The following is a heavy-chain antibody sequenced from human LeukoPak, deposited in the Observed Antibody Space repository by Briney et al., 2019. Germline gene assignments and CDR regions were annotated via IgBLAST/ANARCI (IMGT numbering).Heavy chain of an antibody. J-gene: IGHJ5*02. CDR2: INAGNGNT. CDR1: GYTFTSYA. V-gene: IGHV1-3*01. Sequence: ASAKVSCKASGYTFTSYAMHWVRQAPGQRLEWMGWINAGNGNTKYSQKFQGRVTITRDTSASTAYMELSSLRSEDTAVYYCARAPYYDILTGYYNWFDPWGQGTLVTVSS. CDR3: ARAPYYDILTGYYNWFDP. D-gene: IGHD3-9*01.